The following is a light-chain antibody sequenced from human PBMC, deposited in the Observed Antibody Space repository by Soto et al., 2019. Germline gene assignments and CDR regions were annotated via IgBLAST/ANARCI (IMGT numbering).Light chain of an antibody. Sequence: QSLLTNPPSVSGAPGQRVTISCTGSSSNIGAGYDVHWYQQLPGTAPKLLIYGNSNRPSGVPDRFSGSKSGTSASLAITGLQAEDEADYYCQSYDSSLSGYVFGTGTRSPS. V-gene: IGLV1-40*01. CDR1: SSNIGAGYD. CDR3: QSYDSSLSGYV. J-gene: IGLJ1*01. CDR2: GNS.